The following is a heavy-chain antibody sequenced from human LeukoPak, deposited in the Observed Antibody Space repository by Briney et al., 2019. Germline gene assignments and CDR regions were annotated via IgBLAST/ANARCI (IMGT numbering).Heavy chain of an antibody. CDR1: GFIFSIYW. CDR2: IKQDGSEK. Sequence: GGSLRLSCAGSGFIFSIYWMNWVRQAPGKGLEWVANIKQDGSEKSYVDSVKGRFTISRDNAKNSLYLQMNGLRVEDTAVYYCTRGMTVAANWFDSWGQGTLVTVSS. J-gene: IGHJ5*01. V-gene: IGHV3-7*04. CDR3: TRGMTVAANWFDS. D-gene: IGHD6-19*01.